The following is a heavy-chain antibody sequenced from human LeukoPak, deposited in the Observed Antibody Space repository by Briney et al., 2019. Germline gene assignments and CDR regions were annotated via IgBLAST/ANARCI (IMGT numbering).Heavy chain of an antibody. CDR3: ARHGGSLGYFDN. J-gene: IGHJ4*02. CDR2: VYQSGTT. CDR1: GGSISTYY. V-gene: IGHV4-59*08. D-gene: IGHD1-26*01. Sequence: PSETLSLTCTVSGGSISTYYWSWIRQPPGKGLEWIGYVYQSGTTSYNPSLKRRVTISADTSKSQFSLKVRSVTAADTAVYYCARHGGSLGYFDNWGQGTLVTVSS.